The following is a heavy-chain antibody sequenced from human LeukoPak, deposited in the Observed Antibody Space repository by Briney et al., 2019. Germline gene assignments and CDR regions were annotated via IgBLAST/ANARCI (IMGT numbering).Heavy chain of an antibody. V-gene: IGHV4-34*01. CDR3: ARRTTRRLPGEQYGRKVGYFDY. CDR2: INHSGST. J-gene: IGHJ4*02. D-gene: IGHD5/OR15-5a*01. CDR1: GGSFSGYY. Sequence: SETLSLTCAVYGGSFSGYYWSWIRQPPGKGLEWIGEINHSGSTNYNPSLKSRVTISVDTSKNQFSLKLSSVTAADTAVYYCARRTTRRLPGEQYGRKVGYFDYWGQGTLVTVSS.